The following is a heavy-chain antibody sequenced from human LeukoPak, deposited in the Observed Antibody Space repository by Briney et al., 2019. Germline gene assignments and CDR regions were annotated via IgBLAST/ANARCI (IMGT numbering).Heavy chain of an antibody. CDR3: ARNRVTIFGADAFDI. Sequence: PSETLSLTCTVSGGSISSYYWSWIRQPPGKGLEWIGYIYYSGSTYYNPSLKSRVTISVDTSKNQFSLKLSSVTAADTAVYYCARNRVTIFGADAFDIWGQGTMVTVSS. CDR2: IYYSGST. D-gene: IGHD3-3*01. J-gene: IGHJ3*02. CDR1: GGSISSYY. V-gene: IGHV4-59*06.